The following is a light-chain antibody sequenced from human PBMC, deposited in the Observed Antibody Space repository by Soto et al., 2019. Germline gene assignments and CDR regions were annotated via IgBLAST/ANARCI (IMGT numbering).Light chain of an antibody. V-gene: IGLV2-14*01. J-gene: IGLJ2*01. CDR3: SSYTSSSTLGVV. CDR1: SSDVGGYNY. Sequence: QSALTQPASESGCPGQSITISCTGTSSDVGGYNYVSWYQQHPCKAPKLMIYDVSNRPSGVSNRFSGSKSGNTASLTISGLQAEDEADYYCSSYTSSSTLGVVFGGGTKLTVL. CDR2: DVS.